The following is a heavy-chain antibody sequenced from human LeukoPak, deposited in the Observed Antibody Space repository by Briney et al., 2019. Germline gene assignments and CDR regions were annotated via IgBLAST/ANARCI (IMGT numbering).Heavy chain of an antibody. J-gene: IGHJ4*02. V-gene: IGHV1-18*01. CDR2: ISAYNGNT. D-gene: IGHD2-15*01. CDR3: ARAPGLPKDALDY. CDR1: GYTFTSYG. Sequence: ASVKVSCKASGYTFTSYGISWVRQAPGQGLEWMGWISAYNGNTNYAQKFQGRVTMTRDTSTSTVYMELSSLRSEDTAVYYCARAPGLPKDALDYWGQGTLVTVSS.